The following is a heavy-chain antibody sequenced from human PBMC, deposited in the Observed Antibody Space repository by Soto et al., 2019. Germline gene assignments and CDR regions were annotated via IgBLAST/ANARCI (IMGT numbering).Heavy chain of an antibody. V-gene: IGHV4-61*08. Sequence: SETLSLTCTVSGVSISSGGYYWSWIRQPPGKGPEWIGYIYDSGSTNDNPALKSRVTISVNSCKNLYSLKLSFVTDADAVEYYGAGRWGGTLDDWGQGTTVTVSS. CDR3: AGRWGGTLDD. J-gene: IGHJ4*02. D-gene: IGHD3-16*01. CDR2: IYDSGST. CDR1: GVSISSGGYY.